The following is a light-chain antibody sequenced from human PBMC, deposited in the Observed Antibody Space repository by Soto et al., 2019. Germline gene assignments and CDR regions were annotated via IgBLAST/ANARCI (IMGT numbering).Light chain of an antibody. J-gene: IGKJ2*01. Sequence: DNQMTQSPSSLSASVGDRVTTTCQASQDISNCLHWYQQKPGKAPKLLIYDASNLETGVPSRFSGSGSGTDFTFTISSLQPEDIATYYCQQYDNIPFTFGQGTKVDIK. CDR1: QDISNC. CDR2: DAS. V-gene: IGKV1-33*01. CDR3: QQYDNIPFT.